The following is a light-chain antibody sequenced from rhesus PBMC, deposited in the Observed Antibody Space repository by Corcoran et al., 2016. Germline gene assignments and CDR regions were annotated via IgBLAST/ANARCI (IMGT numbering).Light chain of an antibody. V-gene: IGKV2-62*02. CDR3: GQGPTVPYS. Sequence: DAVMTQSPLSLPITPGQLASIYCRSSQSFVHSDGNTYLSWDQQKPGQPPRLLIYKVSNRYSGVPDRFSGRGARTDFTLKIRRVEASDVGVYYCGQGPTVPYSFGQGTKVGIK. CDR1: QSFVHSDGNTY. CDR2: KVS. J-gene: IGKJ2*01.